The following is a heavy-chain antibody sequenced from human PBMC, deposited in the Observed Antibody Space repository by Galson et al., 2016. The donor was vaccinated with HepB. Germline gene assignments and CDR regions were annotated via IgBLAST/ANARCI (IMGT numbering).Heavy chain of an antibody. V-gene: IGHV3-43*01. D-gene: IGHD3-10*01. J-gene: IGHJ3*02. CDR3: AKESRGDLGAFDI. CDR2: ISWDGGTT. CDR1: GFTFDDYT. Sequence: SLRLSCAASGFTFDDYTMHWVRQAPGKGLEWVSLISWDGGTTYYADSMKGRFTTSRDNSKNSLYLQMNSLRSEDTAFYYCAKESRGDLGAFDIWGQGTMVTVSS.